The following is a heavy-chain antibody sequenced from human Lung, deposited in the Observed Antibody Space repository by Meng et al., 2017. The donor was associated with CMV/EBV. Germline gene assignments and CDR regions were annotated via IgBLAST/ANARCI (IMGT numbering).Heavy chain of an antibody. V-gene: IGHV3-20*04. CDR3: ARVGAARPGGVYYYYGMDV. J-gene: IGHJ6*02. CDR2: INWNGGST. D-gene: IGHD6-6*01. CDR1: GFTFDDYG. Sequence: GESXKISCAASGFTFDDYGMSWVRQAPGKGLEWVSGINWNGGSTGYADSVKGRFTISRDNAKNSLYLQMNSLRAEDTALYYCARVGAARPGGVYYYYGMDVWGQGTLVTVSS.